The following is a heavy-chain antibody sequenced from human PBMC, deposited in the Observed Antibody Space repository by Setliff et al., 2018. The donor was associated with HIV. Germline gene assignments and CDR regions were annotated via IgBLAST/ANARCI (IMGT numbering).Heavy chain of an antibody. V-gene: IGHV1-18*01. J-gene: IGHJ6*03. D-gene: IGHD2-15*01. Sequence: ASVKVSCKASGYTFISYGISWVRQAPGQGLEWMGWISAYNGNTNYAQKLQGRVTMTTDTSTSTAYMELRSLRSDDTAVYYCARGGYCSGGSCYPLHGYFYYMDVWGKGTTVTVSS. CDR3: ARGGYCSGGSCYPLHGYFYYMDV. CDR2: ISAYNGNT. CDR1: GYTFISYG.